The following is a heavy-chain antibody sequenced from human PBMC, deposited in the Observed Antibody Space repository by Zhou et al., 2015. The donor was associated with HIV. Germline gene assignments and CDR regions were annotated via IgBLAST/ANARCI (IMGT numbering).Heavy chain of an antibody. J-gene: IGHJ6*02. D-gene: IGHD3-3*01. V-gene: IGHV3-33*05. CDR1: GFIFKNSG. Sequence: QLVESGGAVVQPGGSLRLSCAASGFIFKNSGMHWVRQAPGKGLEWVAVISYDGSNKYYADSVKGRFTISRDNSKNSLYLQMNSLRAEDTAVYYCAKLFWSGYYTDYFYHVDVWGQGTTVTVSS. CDR2: ISYDGSNK. CDR3: AKLFWSGYYTDYFYHVDV.